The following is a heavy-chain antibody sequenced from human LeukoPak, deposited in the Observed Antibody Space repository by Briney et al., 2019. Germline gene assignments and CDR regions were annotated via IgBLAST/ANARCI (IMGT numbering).Heavy chain of an antibody. CDR3: AKHTAGTKALDY. CDR2: ISGSGSST. Sequence: GGSLRLSCAASEFTFNSYAMSWVRQAPGKGLEWFSSISGSGSSTFYADSVKGRFIISRDDSKNTLYLQMNSLRAEDTAVYYCAKHTAGTKALDYWGQGTLVTVSS. D-gene: IGHD1-1*01. CDR1: EFTFNSYA. J-gene: IGHJ4*02. V-gene: IGHV3-23*01.